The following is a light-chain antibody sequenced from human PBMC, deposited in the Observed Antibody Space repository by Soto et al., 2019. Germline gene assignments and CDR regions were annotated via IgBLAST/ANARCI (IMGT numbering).Light chain of an antibody. V-gene: IGKV1-9*01. Sequence: IQLTQSPSSLSASVGDRVTITCRASQGISSYLAWYQQKPGKAPKLLIYAASTLQSGVPSRFSGSGSGTDFTHTIGSLQPEDFATYYCQQLNSYPLFTFGPGTKVDIK. CDR1: QGISSY. J-gene: IGKJ3*01. CDR3: QQLNSYPLFT. CDR2: AAS.